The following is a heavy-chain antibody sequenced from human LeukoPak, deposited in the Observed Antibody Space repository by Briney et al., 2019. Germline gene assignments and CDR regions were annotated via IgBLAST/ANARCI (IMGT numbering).Heavy chain of an antibody. CDR2: IYYSGYT. CDR1: GVPISSYY. J-gene: IGHJ6*03. D-gene: IGHD3-16*01. V-gene: IGHV4-59*01. Sequence: SSETLSLTCTVSGVPISSYYWSWIRQPPGKGLKWIGNIYYSGYTTYSPSLRSRVTISVDTSKNQFSLKLSSVTAADTAVYYCARETSQKGAHYMDVWGKGTTITISS. CDR3: ARETSQKGAHYMDV.